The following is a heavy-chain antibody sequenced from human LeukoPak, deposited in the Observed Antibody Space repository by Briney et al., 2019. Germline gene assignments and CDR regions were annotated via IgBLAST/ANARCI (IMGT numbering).Heavy chain of an antibody. Sequence: GASVKVSCKASGYTLTDDDIHWVRQAPGQRLKWMGWINPGNGNTKYSQKFQGRVTITRDTSASTAYMELSSLTSEDTAVYYCANWAGTPAGYFSGPLDYWGQGTLVTVSS. V-gene: IGHV1-3*01. CDR2: INPGNGNT. D-gene: IGHD6-19*01. CDR3: ANWAGTPAGYFSGPLDY. J-gene: IGHJ4*02. CDR1: GYTLTDDD.